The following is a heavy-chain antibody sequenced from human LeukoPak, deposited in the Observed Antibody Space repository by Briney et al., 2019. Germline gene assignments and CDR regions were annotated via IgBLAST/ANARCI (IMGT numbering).Heavy chain of an antibody. CDR2: IYYSGST. D-gene: IGHD3-22*01. J-gene: IGHJ4*02. CDR3: AREIVDYYDSSGPIDY. Sequence: SETLSLTCTVSGGSISSYYWSWIRQPPGKGLEWIGYIYYSGSTNYNPSLKSRVTISVDTSKNQFSLKLSSVTAADTAVYYCAREIVDYYDSSGPIDYWGQGTLVAVSS. V-gene: IGHV4-59*01. CDR1: GGSISSYY.